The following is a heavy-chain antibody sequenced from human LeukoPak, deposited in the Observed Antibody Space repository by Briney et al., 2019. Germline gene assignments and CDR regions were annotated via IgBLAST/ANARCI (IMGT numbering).Heavy chain of an antibody. V-gene: IGHV1-69*13. Sequence: EASVKVSCKASGGTFSSYAISWVRQAPGQGLEWMGGIIPIFGTANYAQKFQGRVTITADESTSTAYMELSSLRSEDTAVYYCARDLGGSGSSSLDYWGQGTLVTVSS. D-gene: IGHD1-26*01. J-gene: IGHJ4*02. CDR2: IIPIFGTA. CDR3: ARDLGGSGSSSLDY. CDR1: GGTFSSYA.